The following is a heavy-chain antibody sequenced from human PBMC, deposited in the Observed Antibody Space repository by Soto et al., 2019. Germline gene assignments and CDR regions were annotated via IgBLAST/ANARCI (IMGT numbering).Heavy chain of an antibody. V-gene: IGHV3-30*18. J-gene: IGHJ4*02. D-gene: IGHD2-21*02. Sequence: QVQLVESGGGVVQPGRSLRLSCAASGFTFSSYGMHWVRQAPGKGLEWVAVISYDGSNKYYADSVKGRFTISRDNSKNTLYLQMNSLRAEDTAVYYCAKDWGREYCGGDCYQFDYWGQGTLVTVSS. CDR2: ISYDGSNK. CDR1: GFTFSSYG. CDR3: AKDWGREYCGGDCYQFDY.